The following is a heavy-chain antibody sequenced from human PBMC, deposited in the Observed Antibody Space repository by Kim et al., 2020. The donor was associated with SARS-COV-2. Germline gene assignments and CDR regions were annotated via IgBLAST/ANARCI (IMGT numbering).Heavy chain of an antibody. V-gene: IGHV3-21*01. CDR2: ISSSSSYI. Sequence: GGSLRLSCAASGFTFSSYSMNWVRQAPGKGLEWVSSISSSSSYIYYADSVKGRFTISRDNAKNSLYLQMNSLRAEDTAVDYCARDLKLGAAAGIYYYYGMDVWGQGTTVTVSS. D-gene: IGHD6-13*01. CDR1: GFTFSSYS. CDR3: ARDLKLGAAAGIYYYYGMDV. J-gene: IGHJ6*02.